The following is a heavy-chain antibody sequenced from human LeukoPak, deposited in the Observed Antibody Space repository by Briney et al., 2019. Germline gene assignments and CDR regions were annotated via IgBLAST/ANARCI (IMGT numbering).Heavy chain of an antibody. D-gene: IGHD4-23*01. J-gene: IGHJ4*02. CDR1: GYTFTGYY. CDR3: ARRKGDYGGNPIDY. Sequence: ASVKVSCKASGYTFTGYYMHWVRQAPGQGLEWMGWINPNSGGTNYAQKFQGRVTVTRDTSISTAYMELSRLRSDDTAVYYCARRKGDYGGNPIDYWGQGTLVTVSS. V-gene: IGHV1-2*02. CDR2: INPNSGGT.